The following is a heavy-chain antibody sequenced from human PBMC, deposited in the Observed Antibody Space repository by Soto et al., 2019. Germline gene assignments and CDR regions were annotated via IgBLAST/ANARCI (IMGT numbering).Heavy chain of an antibody. CDR2: INNAYST. V-gene: IGHV3-66*01. Sequence: GGSLRLSCAASGFDASVNFMTWVRQAPGKGLEWVSAINNAYSTFYADSVKGRFTISRDNSKNTVYLQMNSLRVEDTAMYYCVRAASGYDSCLDYWGQGTLVTVSS. CDR3: VRAASGYDSCLDY. D-gene: IGHD5-12*01. CDR1: GFDASVNF. J-gene: IGHJ4*02.